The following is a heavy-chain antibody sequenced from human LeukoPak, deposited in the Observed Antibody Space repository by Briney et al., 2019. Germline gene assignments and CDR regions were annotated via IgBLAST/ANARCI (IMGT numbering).Heavy chain of an antibody. Sequence: PSQTLSLTCTVSGGAVSSGVYSWSWIRQPPGKGLEWIGYIYHSETTYYNPSLQSRVTISVNRSKNQFSLKLTSVTAADTAVYCCARSRTAYYRYFDSWGQGTLVTVSS. CDR1: GGAVSSGVYS. V-gene: IGHV4-30-2*01. CDR2: IYHSETT. CDR3: ARSRTAYYRYFDS. D-gene: IGHD3-22*01. J-gene: IGHJ4*02.